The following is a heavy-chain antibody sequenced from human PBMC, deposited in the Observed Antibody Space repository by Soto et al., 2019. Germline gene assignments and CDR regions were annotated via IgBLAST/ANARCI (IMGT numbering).Heavy chain of an antibody. D-gene: IGHD1-26*01. J-gene: IGHJ4*02. CDR3: ARAKWELLSFFDY. Sequence: QVQLVQSGAEVKKPGSSVKVSCKASGGTFSSYAISWVRQAPGQGLEWMGGIIPIFGTANYAQKFQGRVKITADKSTSTAYMEVSSLISEDAAVYYCARAKWELLSFFDYWGQGTLVTVSS. V-gene: IGHV1-69*06. CDR1: GGTFSSYA. CDR2: IIPIFGTA.